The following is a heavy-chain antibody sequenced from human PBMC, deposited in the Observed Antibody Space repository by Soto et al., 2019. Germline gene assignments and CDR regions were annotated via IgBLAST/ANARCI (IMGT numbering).Heavy chain of an antibody. J-gene: IGHJ4*02. D-gene: IGHD4-17*01. CDR2: IYHSGST. CDR3: ARGMTTVTTFDY. Sequence: QLQLQESGSGLVKPSQTLSLTCAVSGGSISSGGYSCNWIRQPPGKGLEWIGYIYHSGSTYYNPSLKSRVTISVDRSKNQFSLKLSSVPAADMAVYYCARGMTTVTTFDYWGQGTLVTVSS. V-gene: IGHV4-30-2*01. CDR1: GGSISSGGYS.